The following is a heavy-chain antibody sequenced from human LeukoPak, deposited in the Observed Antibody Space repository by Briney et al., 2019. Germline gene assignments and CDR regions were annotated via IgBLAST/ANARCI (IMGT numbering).Heavy chain of an antibody. D-gene: IGHD3-10*01. V-gene: IGHV1-69*13. Sequence: SVKVSCKASGGTFSSYAISWVRQAPGQGLEWMGGIIPIFGTANYAQKFQGRVTITADESTSTAYMELSSLRSEDTAVYYCARPNYGSGTEDAFDIWGQGTMVTVSS. J-gene: IGHJ3*02. CDR2: IIPIFGTA. CDR1: GGTFSSYA. CDR3: ARPNYGSGTEDAFDI.